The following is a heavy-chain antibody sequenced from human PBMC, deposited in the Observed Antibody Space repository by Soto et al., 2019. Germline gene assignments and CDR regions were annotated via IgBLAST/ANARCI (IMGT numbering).Heavy chain of an antibody. V-gene: IGHV1-18*01. D-gene: IGHD2-15*01. CDR2: ISAYNGNT. J-gene: IGHJ4*02. CDR1: GYTFTSYG. Sequence: QVQLVQSGAEVKKPGASVKVSCKASGYTFTSYGISWVRQAPGQRLEWIGWISAYNGNTNYAQKLQGRVTMTTDTSTRTASVELRSLRADDTAVYYCARDHLDIVVVVAATYRCDYWGQGTLVIVSS. CDR3: ARDHLDIVVVVAATYRCDY.